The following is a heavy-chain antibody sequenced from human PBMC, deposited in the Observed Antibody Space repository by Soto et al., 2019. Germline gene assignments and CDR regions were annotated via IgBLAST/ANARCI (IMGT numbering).Heavy chain of an antibody. CDR1: GDSVSSGDYY. J-gene: IGHJ5*02. CDR3: ARIPVDTYMIYWSDP. V-gene: IGHV4-61*08. Sequence: SETLSLTCSVSGDSVSSGDYYWSWIRQPPGKGLEWIGHVYFSGSTNYIPSLKSRLTMSVDTAKNQFSLKLNSATAADTAVYYCARIPVDTYMIYWSDPWGQGTQVTVSS. D-gene: IGHD3-16*01. CDR2: VYFSGST.